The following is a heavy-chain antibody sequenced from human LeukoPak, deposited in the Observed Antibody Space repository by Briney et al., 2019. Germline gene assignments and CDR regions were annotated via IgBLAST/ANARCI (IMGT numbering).Heavy chain of an antibody. J-gene: IGHJ6*03. CDR3: YMDV. CDR2: IYYSGST. V-gene: IGHV4-39*07. Sequence: SETLSLTCAVSGASISGSGYYWGWIRQPPGKGLEWIGNIYYSGSTTYNPSLKSRVTISVDTSKNQFSLKLSSVTAADTAVYYCYMDVWGKGTTVTVSS. CDR1: GASISGSGYY.